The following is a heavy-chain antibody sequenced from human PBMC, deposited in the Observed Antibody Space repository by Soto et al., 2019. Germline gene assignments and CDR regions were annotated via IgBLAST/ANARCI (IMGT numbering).Heavy chain of an antibody. Sequence: SVKVSCKASGGTFSSYAISWVRQAPGQGLEWMGGIIPIFGTANYAQKFQGRVTITADESTSTAYMELSSLRSEDTAVYYCASGXFGIYRAYKGYYYGMDVWGQGTTVTVSS. CDR2: IIPIFGTA. J-gene: IGHJ6*02. D-gene: IGHD1-26*01. CDR1: GGTFSSYA. CDR3: ASGXFGIYRAYKGYYYGMDV. V-gene: IGHV1-69*13.